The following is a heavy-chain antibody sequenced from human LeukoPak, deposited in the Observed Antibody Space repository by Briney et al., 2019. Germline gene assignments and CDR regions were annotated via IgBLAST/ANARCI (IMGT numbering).Heavy chain of an antibody. CDR1: GASITHYF. V-gene: IGHV4-59*03. Sequence: SETLSLTCAVSGASITHYFWNWIRQPPGKGLEWIGFIDYSGYSKYNPSLKSRVTISRDTSKNQFSLKLTSVTAADTAVYFCAKSTESSGWYDYWGQGTLVTVSS. CDR3: AKSTESSGWYDY. J-gene: IGHJ4*02. CDR2: IDYSGYS. D-gene: IGHD6-19*01.